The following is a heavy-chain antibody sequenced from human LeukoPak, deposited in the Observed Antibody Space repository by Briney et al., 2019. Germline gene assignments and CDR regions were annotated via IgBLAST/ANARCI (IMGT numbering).Heavy chain of an antibody. CDR3: ARDQGPADYYDSSGYDYYYGMDV. J-gene: IGHJ6*02. V-gene: IGHV4-59*01. Sequence: SETLSLTCTVSGGSISSYYWSWIRQPPGKGLEWIGYIYYSGSTNYNPSLKSRVTISVGTSKNQFSLKLSSVTAADTAVYYCARDQGPADYYDSSGYDYYYGMDVWGQGTTVTVSS. CDR2: IYYSGST. D-gene: IGHD3-22*01. CDR1: GGSISSYY.